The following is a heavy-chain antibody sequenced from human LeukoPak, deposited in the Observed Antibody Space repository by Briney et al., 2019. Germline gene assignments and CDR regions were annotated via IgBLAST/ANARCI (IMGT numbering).Heavy chain of an antibody. V-gene: IGHV1-69*13. Sequence: GASVKVSCKASGYTFTSNYIHWVRQAPGQGLEWMGGIIPIFGTANYAQKFQGRVTITADESTSTAYMELSSLRSEDTAVYYCARTPYGYVWGSYRHPFDYWGQGTLVTVSS. J-gene: IGHJ4*02. CDR1: GYTFTSNY. D-gene: IGHD3-16*02. CDR2: IIPIFGTA. CDR3: ARTPYGYVWGSYRHPFDY.